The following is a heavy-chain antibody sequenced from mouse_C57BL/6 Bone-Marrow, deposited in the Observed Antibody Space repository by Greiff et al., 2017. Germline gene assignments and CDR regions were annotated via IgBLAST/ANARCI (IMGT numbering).Heavy chain of an antibody. CDR2: IDPSDSYT. Sequence: VKLQQPGAELVKPGASVKLSCKASGYTFTSYWMQWVKQRPGQGLEWIGEIDPSDSYTNYNQKFKGKATLTVDPSSSTAYMQLSSLTSEDSAVYYCARVPVTTVVHFDYWGQGTTLTVSS. CDR1: GYTFTSYW. D-gene: IGHD1-1*01. V-gene: IGHV1-50*01. CDR3: ARVPVTTVVHFDY. J-gene: IGHJ2*01.